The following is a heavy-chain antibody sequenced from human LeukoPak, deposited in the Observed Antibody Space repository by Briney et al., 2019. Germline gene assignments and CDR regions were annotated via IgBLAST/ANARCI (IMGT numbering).Heavy chain of an antibody. Sequence: SQTLSLTRAISGDSVSSNSAAWHWIRQSPSRGLEWLGRTYYRSKWYNVYAVSVKSRVTINPDTSKNQFSLQLNSVTPEDTAVYYCARVSKGVLDYWGQGTLVTVSS. D-gene: IGHD3-16*01. V-gene: IGHV6-1*01. CDR1: GDSVSSNSAA. CDR3: ARVSKGVLDY. J-gene: IGHJ4*02. CDR2: TYYRSKWYN.